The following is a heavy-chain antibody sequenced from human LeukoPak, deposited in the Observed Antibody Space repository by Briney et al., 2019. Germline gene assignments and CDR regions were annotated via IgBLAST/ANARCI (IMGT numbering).Heavy chain of an antibody. Sequence: GGSLRLSCAASGFTVSSNYMSWVRQAPGKGLEWVSVIYSGGSTYYADSVKGRFTISRDNSKNTLYLQTNSLRAEDTAVYYCARVRGYDYYFDYWGQGTLVTVSS. J-gene: IGHJ4*02. V-gene: IGHV3-53*01. CDR1: GFTVSSNY. CDR3: ARVRGYDYYFDY. D-gene: IGHD5-12*01. CDR2: IYSGGST.